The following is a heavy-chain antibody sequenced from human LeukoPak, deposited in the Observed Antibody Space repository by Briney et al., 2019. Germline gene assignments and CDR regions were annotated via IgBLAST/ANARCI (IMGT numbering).Heavy chain of an antibody. CDR2: IKSKSDGGTA. CDR3: AEFNTRDAFEI. J-gene: IGHJ3*02. V-gene: IGHV3-15*01. CDR1: GFTFGYSW. D-gene: IGHD1-26*01. Sequence: GGSLRLSCVASGFTFGYSWMSWVRQAPGKWLEWVGRIKSKSDGGTADYAAVVKARFIISRDDSKDTLYLQMNSLKTEDTGIYYCAEFNTRDAFEIWGQGTMVTVSS.